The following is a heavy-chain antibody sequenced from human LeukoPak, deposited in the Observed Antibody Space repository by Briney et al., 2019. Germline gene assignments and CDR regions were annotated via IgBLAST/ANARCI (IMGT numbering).Heavy chain of an antibody. J-gene: IGHJ4*02. CDR3: ARADLVGGRSGGSYFDY. V-gene: IGHV3-74*01. CDR1: GFTFSSYW. D-gene: IGHD1-26*01. Sequence: GGSLRLSCAASGFTFSSYWMHWVRQAPGKGLVWVSCINSDGSSANYADSVKGRFTISRDNTNSTLYLQVNSLRVEDTAVYYCARADLVGGRSGGSYFDYWGQGTLVTVSS. CDR2: INSDGSSA.